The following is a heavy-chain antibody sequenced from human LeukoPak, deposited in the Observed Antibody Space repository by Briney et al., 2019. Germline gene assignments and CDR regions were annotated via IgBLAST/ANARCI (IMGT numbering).Heavy chain of an antibody. CDR3: ARDFEDPSAAPDYHYYFYMYV. J-gene: IGHJ6*03. Sequence: GGSLRLSCVASGFTFSDYSMNWVRQAPGKALEWVSFISSGGTTVSYSDSVKGRFTISRDNVDNSLFLQMDILTVDDSAVYYCARDFEDPSAAPDYHYYFYMYVWGRGTTVTV. D-gene: IGHD6-25*01. CDR2: ISSGGTTV. V-gene: IGHV3-48*04. CDR1: GFTFSDYS.